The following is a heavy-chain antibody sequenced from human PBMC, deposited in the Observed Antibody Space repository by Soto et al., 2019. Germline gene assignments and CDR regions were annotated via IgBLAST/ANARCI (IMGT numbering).Heavy chain of an antibody. V-gene: IGHV4-39*01. D-gene: IGHD3-9*01. Sequence: SETLSLTCTVSGGSVRSSSYYWGWVRQPTGKGLEWIGSVYYSGSTYYNPSLESRVTISVDKSKNQFSLKLMSLSAADTAVYYCGRLEGLATISYYFDYWGQGALVTVSS. CDR1: GGSVRSSSYY. J-gene: IGHJ4*02. CDR2: VYYSGST. CDR3: GRLEGLATISYYFDY.